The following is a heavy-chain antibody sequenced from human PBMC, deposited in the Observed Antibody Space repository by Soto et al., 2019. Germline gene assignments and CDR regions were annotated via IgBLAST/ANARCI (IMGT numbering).Heavy chain of an antibody. J-gene: IGHJ6*03. Sequence: SETLSLTCAVYGGSVSGYYWSWLRKPPGKGLEWIGEINHSGSTNYNPSLKRRVTISVDMSKNQFSLKLSSVTAADTAVYYCARRFEYSSSTSYYYYYYMDVWGKGTTVTVSS. V-gene: IGHV4-34*01. CDR3: ARRFEYSSSTSYYYYYYMDV. D-gene: IGHD6-6*01. CDR1: GGSVSGYY. CDR2: INHSGST.